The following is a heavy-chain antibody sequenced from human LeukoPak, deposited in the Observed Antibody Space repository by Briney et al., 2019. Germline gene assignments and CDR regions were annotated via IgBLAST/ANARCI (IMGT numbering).Heavy chain of an antibody. J-gene: IGHJ4*02. CDR1: GYTFTSYD. Sequence: ASVKVSCKASGYTFTSYDINWVRQATGQGLEWMGWMNPNSGNTGYAQKFQGRVTMTRNTSISTAYMELSSLRSEDTAVYYCARVPRMVTTSGRGLNYFDYWGQGTLVTVSS. D-gene: IGHD4-17*01. V-gene: IGHV1-8*01. CDR2: MNPNSGNT. CDR3: ARVPRMVTTSGRGLNYFDY.